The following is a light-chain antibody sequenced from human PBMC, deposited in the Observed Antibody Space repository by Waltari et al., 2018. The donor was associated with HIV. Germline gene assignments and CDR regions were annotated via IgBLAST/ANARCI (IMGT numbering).Light chain of an antibody. V-gene: IGLV3-19*01. CDR2: GKD. Sequence: SSDLTQDPAVSVALGQTVRITFQGDRLRRYSANWYQQKPGQAPVVVMYGKDNRPSGIPDRFSGSSSGNTGSLTITGAQAEDEAVYYCDSRDTNDKHHVFGTGTKVTV. CDR3: DSRDTNDKHHV. CDR1: RLRRYS. J-gene: IGLJ1*01.